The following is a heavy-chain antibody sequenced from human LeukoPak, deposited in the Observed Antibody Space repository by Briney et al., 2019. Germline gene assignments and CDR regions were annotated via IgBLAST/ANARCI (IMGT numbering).Heavy chain of an antibody. Sequence: GGSLRLSCAASGFTFSSYWMSWVRQAPGKGLEWVSSISSSSSYIYYADSVKGRFTISRDNAKNSLYLQMNSLRAEDTAVYYCARDTRDDIFDYWGQGTLVTVSS. D-gene: IGHD5-24*01. CDR1: GFTFSSYW. J-gene: IGHJ4*02. CDR3: ARDTRDDIFDY. V-gene: IGHV3-21*01. CDR2: ISSSSSYI.